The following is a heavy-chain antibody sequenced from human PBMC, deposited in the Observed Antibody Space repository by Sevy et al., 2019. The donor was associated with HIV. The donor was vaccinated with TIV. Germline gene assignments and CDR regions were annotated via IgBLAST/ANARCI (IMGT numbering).Heavy chain of an antibody. D-gene: IGHD2-21*01. CDR1: GYTFTSYG. Sequence: ASVKVSCKASGYTFTSYGISWVRQAPGQGLEWMGWISAYNGNTNYAQKLQGRVTMTTDTSTSTAYMELRGLRSDDTAVYYCARGGAPVVYFYGMDVWGQGTTVTVSS. CDR2: ISAYNGNT. J-gene: IGHJ6*02. V-gene: IGHV1-18*01. CDR3: ARGGAPVVYFYGMDV.